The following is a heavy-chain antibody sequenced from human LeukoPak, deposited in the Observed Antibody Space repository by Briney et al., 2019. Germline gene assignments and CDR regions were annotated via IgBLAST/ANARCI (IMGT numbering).Heavy chain of an antibody. CDR2: INHSGST. J-gene: IGHJ4*02. V-gene: IGHV4-34*01. CDR3: ARRITVTTPYYFDY. D-gene: IGHD4-17*01. CDR1: GGSFSGYY. Sequence: SETLSLTCAVYGGSFSGYYWSWIRQPPGKWLEWIGEINHSGSTSYNPSLKSRVTISVDTSKNQFSLKLSSVTAADTAVYYCARRITVTTPYYFDYWGQGTLVTVSS.